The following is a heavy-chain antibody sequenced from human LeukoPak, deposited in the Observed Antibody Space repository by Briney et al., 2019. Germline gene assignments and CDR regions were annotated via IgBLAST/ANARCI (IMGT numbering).Heavy chain of an antibody. Sequence: SETLSLTCTVSGGSISSSSYYWGWIRQPPGKGLEWIGSIYYSGSTYYNPSLKSRVTISVDTSKNQFSLKLSSVTAADTAVYYCARIYYDFWSGYSCYFDYWGQGTLVTVSS. CDR2: IYYSGST. CDR1: GGSISSSSYY. D-gene: IGHD3-3*01. J-gene: IGHJ4*02. CDR3: ARIYYDFWSGYSCYFDY. V-gene: IGHV4-39*01.